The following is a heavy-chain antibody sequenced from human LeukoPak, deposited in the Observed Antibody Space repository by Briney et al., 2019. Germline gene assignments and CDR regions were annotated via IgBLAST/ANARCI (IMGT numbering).Heavy chain of an antibody. CDR2: MHNSGSS. D-gene: IGHD5-12*01. Sequence: SETLSLTCTVSGASTSHFYWNWIRQPPGKGLEWIGYMHNSGSSKHSPSLKSRATISIDTSKNQFSLQLTSVTAADTAIYYCARSAEWLRNAFDIWGQGTMVSVSS. CDR3: ARSAEWLRNAFDI. J-gene: IGHJ3*02. CDR1: GASTSHFY. V-gene: IGHV4-59*01.